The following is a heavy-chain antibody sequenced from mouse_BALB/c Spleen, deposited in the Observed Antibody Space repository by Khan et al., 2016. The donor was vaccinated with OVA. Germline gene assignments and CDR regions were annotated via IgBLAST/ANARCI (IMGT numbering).Heavy chain of an antibody. CDR3: IEGGYGGCAY. Sequence: QVQLQQSGAELVKPGASVKLSCKASGFTFTSYQMYWVKQRPGQGLEWIGEITPRNGGANFNEKFKSKATLTVAESSSTAFMQLSSLTSEDSAVYYCIEGGYGGCAYWGQGTLVTVSA. CDR1: GFTFTSYQ. V-gene: IGHV1S81*02. D-gene: IGHD3-1*01. J-gene: IGHJ3*01. CDR2: ITPRNGGA.